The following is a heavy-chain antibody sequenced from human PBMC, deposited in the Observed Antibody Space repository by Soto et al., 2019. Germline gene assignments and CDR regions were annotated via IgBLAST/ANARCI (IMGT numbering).Heavy chain of an antibody. CDR1: VLKFDDFA. D-gene: IGHD3-3*01. J-gene: IGHJ4*02. CDR3: AKGRYDFWSPYYFDS. CDR2: ITWNSRVL. V-gene: IGHV3-9*01. Sequence: SLRLSCVGPVLKFDDFAMHWVRQAPGKGLEWVSGITWNSRVLAYADSVKGRFTISRDNARNSLYLQMDSLRDEDTALYYCAKGRYDFWSPYYFDSWGQGTLVTVSS.